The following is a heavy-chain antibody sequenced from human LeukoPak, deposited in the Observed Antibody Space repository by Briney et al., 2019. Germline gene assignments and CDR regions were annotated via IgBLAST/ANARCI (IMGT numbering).Heavy chain of an antibody. Sequence: GGSLRLSCAASGFTFSNNEMNWVRQAPGKGLEGVSYISSTGTTTYYADSVKGRFTISRDNDKNSLYLQMNRLRVEDTAIYYCARAGGTSWADYWGQGTLVTVSS. V-gene: IGHV3-48*03. J-gene: IGHJ4*02. CDR3: ARAGGTSWADY. CDR1: GFTFSNNE. D-gene: IGHD6-13*01. CDR2: ISSTGTTT.